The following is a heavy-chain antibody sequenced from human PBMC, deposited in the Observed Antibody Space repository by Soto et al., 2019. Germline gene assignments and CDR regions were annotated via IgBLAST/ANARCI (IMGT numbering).Heavy chain of an antibody. D-gene: IGHD3-22*01. Sequence: GGSLRLSCAASGFTFSSYAMHWVRQAPGKGLEWVAVISYDGSNKYYADSVKGRFTISRDNSKNTLYLQMNSLRAEDTAVYYCARDRNYYGSSGYYYTPSNVDYWGQGTLVTVSS. V-gene: IGHV3-30-3*01. J-gene: IGHJ4*02. CDR1: GFTFSSYA. CDR3: ARDRNYYGSSGYYYTPSNVDY. CDR2: ISYDGSNK.